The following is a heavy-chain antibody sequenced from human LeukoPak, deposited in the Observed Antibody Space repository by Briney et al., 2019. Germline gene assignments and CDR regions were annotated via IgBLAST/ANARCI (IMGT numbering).Heavy chain of an antibody. J-gene: IGHJ4*02. V-gene: IGHV3-23*01. Sequence: GGSLRLSCAASGFTFSSYAMSWVRQAPGKGLEWVSAISGSGGGTNYADSVKGRFTISRDNSKNTLYLQMNSLRAEDTAVYYCARDKEGYSGYDYYFDYWGQGTLVTVAS. CDR1: GFTFSSYA. CDR2: ISGSGGGT. D-gene: IGHD5-12*01. CDR3: ARDKEGYSGYDYYFDY.